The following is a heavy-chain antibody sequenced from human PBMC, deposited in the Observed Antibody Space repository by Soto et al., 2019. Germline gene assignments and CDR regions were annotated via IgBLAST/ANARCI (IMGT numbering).Heavy chain of an antibody. V-gene: IGHV3-13*01. Sequence: PGGSLRLSCAASGFTFSSYDMHWVRQATGKGLEWVSAIGTAGDTYYPGSVKGRFTISRENAKNSLYLQMNSLRAEDTAVYYCARDGSMSYYYDSSGYYAYYGMDVWGQGTTVTVSS. J-gene: IGHJ6*02. CDR3: ARDGSMSYYYDSSGYYAYYGMDV. CDR1: GFTFSSYD. CDR2: IGTAGDT. D-gene: IGHD3-22*01.